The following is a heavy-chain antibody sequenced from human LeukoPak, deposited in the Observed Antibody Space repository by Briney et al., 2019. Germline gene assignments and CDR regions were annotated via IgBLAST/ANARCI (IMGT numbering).Heavy chain of an antibody. V-gene: IGHV4-39*07. Sequence: SETLSLTCTVSGDSVSSSSYYWGWIRQPPGKGLEWIGSMYYSGKTYYNPSLKSRVTISVDTSKSQFSLNLSAVTAADTAVYYCARNQYTSGWYNFDYWGQGTLVTVSS. CDR2: MYYSGKT. J-gene: IGHJ4*02. CDR1: GDSVSSSSYY. CDR3: ARNQYTSGWYNFDY. D-gene: IGHD6-19*01.